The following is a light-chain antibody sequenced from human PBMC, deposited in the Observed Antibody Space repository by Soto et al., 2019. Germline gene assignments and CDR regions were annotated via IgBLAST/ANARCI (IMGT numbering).Light chain of an antibody. CDR2: KVS. V-gene: IGKV2-30*01. CDR1: HSLVDSDGNTY. Sequence: DVVMTQSPLSLSVTLGQPASISCRSSHSLVDSDGNTYLNWFHQRPGQSPRRLIYKVSYRDSRVPDRFSASGSGTDFTLKISRVEAEDVGVYYCIQGTRLQFAVGRGTEVDIK. J-gene: IGKJ3*01. CDR3: IQGTRLQFA.